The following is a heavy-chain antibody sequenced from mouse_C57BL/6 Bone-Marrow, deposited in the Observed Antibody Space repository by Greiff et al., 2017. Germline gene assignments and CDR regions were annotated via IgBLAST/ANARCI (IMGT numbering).Heavy chain of an antibody. CDR3: ARRGFYYGSRGYFDV. V-gene: IGHV5-6*02. Sequence: DVKLQESGGDLVKPGGSLKLSCAASGFTFSSYGMSWVRQTPDKRLEWVATISSGGSYTYYPDSVKGRFPISRDNAKNTLYLQMSSLESEDTAMYYCARRGFYYGSRGYFDVWGTGTTVTVSS. CDR1: GFTFSSYG. D-gene: IGHD1-1*01. CDR2: ISSGGSYT. J-gene: IGHJ1*03.